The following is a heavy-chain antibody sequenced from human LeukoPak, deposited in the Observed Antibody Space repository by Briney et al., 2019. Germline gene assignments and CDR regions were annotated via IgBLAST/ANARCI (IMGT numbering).Heavy chain of an antibody. D-gene: IGHD3-22*01. CDR1: GFTFSNYW. Sequence: GGSLRLSCAASGFTFSNYWMHWVRHAPGKGLVWVSRINTDGSRITYADSVKGRFTISRDNAMNTVYLQMNSLRAEDTAVYYCARVLSGSWDWFDPWGQGTLVTVSS. CDR2: INTDGSRI. V-gene: IGHV3-74*01. CDR3: ARVLSGSWDWFDP. J-gene: IGHJ5*02.